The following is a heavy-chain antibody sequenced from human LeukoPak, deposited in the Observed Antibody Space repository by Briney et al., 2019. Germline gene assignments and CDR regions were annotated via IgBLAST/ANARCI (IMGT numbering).Heavy chain of an antibody. D-gene: IGHD2-2*01. V-gene: IGHV1-69*04. J-gene: IGHJ6*02. Sequence: SVKVSCKASGGTFSSYAISWVRQAPGQGLEWMGRIIPILGIANYAQKFQGRVTITADKSTSTAYMELSSLRSEDTAVYYCAAGPVVPAAMGLYYYYGMDVWGQGTTVTVSS. CDR2: IIPILGIA. CDR3: AAGPVVPAAMGLYYYYGMDV. CDR1: GGTFSSYA.